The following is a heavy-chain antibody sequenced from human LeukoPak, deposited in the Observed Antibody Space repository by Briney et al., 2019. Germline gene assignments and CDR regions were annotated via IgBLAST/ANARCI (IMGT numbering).Heavy chain of an antibody. J-gene: IGHJ4*02. CDR3: ATGGGSSKWFGR. CDR2: VHHTGTT. D-gene: IGHD3-10*01. CDR1: RGSITDYY. Sequence: PSETLSLTCKVSRGSITDYYWSWIRQPPGKGLEWIAFVHHTGTTSYRPSLRSRATIFLDTSTNQFSLKLSSVTAADTGMYFCATGGGSSKWFGRWGQGTLVTVSS. V-gene: IGHV4-59*03.